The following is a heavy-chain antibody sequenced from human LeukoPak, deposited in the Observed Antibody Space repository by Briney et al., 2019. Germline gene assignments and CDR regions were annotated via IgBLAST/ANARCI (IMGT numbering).Heavy chain of an antibody. Sequence: GGSLRLSCVASGFIFRNYAMSWVRQAPGEGLEWVSGISDNGGGTYYADSVKGRFTISRDNYKNMLYLQMNSLRAEDTAVYYCAKESGALGAPLYDYWGRGILVTVSS. V-gene: IGHV3-23*01. CDR3: AKESGALGAPLYDY. D-gene: IGHD4/OR15-4a*01. J-gene: IGHJ4*02. CDR2: ISDNGGGT. CDR1: GFIFRNYA.